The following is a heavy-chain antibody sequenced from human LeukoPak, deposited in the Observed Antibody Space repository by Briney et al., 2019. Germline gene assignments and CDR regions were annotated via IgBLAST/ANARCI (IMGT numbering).Heavy chain of an antibody. CDR3: ARDSRGYYGSGSYFNFDY. D-gene: IGHD3-10*01. V-gene: IGHV3-66*01. J-gene: IGHJ4*02. CDR2: IYSGGST. Sequence: GGSLRLFCAASGFTVSSNYMRWVRQAPGKGPEWVSVIYSGGSTYYADSVKGRFTISRDNSKNTLYLQMNSLRAEDTAVYYCARDSRGYYGSGSYFNFDYWGQGTLVTVAT. CDR1: GFTVSSNY.